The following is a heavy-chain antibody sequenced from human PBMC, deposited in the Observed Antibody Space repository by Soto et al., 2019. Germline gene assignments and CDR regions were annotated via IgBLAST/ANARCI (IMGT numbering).Heavy chain of an antibody. Sequence: EVQLLESGGGLVQPGGSLRLSCAASGFTFSSYAMSWVRQAPGKGLEWVSAISGSGGSTYYADSVKGRFTISRDNSKNTLYLQMTSLRAEYTAVYYGAKALFPYYDFWSGGTDLYYWGKGTLVTVSS. D-gene: IGHD3-3*01. CDR2: ISGSGGST. CDR1: GFTFSSYA. CDR3: AKALFPYYDFWSGGTDLYY. J-gene: IGHJ4*02. V-gene: IGHV3-23*01.